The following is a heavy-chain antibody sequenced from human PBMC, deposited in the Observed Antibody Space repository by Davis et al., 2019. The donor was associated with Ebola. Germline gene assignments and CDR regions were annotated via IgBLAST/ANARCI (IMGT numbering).Heavy chain of an antibody. Sequence: MPGGSLRLSCTASGGSISNFYWSWIRQPPGKGLEWIGYISDSGSTNYNPSLKSRLTISLDTSKNQFSLKLSSVTAADTAVYYCARDTSTWGQGTLVTVSS. J-gene: IGHJ5*02. CDR3: ARDTST. CDR1: GGSISNFY. D-gene: IGHD3-3*01. V-gene: IGHV4-59*01. CDR2: ISDSGST.